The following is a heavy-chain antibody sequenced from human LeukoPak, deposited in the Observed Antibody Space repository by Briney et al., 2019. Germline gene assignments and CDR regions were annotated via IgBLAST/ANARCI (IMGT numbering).Heavy chain of an antibody. D-gene: IGHD4-11*01. V-gene: IGHV4-39*01. CDR1: GGSIASSSYY. CDR3: ARHGGTRITLIQVYYFDY. J-gene: IGHJ4*02. CDR2: IYYTGGT. Sequence: SETLSLTCSVSGGSIASSSYYWGWIRQSPEKGLEWIASIYYTGGTHYSPSLKSRVTISVDTSKNQFSLKLSSVTAADTAVYYCARHGGTRITLIQVYYFDYWGQGTLVTVSS.